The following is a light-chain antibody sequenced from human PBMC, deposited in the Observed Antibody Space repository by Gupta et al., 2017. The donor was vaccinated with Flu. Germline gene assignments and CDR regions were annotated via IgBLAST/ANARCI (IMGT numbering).Light chain of an antibody. CDR1: ALATNY. CDR3: QTGSGRPSYV. Sequence: SSDLTQPPSVSVAPGPTARITCSRHALATNYDSCIQQKPGQPPVLVMFGNPERPSGIPERFSGYNRGDTATLTITGPQAIDEAAYYCQTGSGRPSYVFGTGT. J-gene: IGLJ1*01. V-gene: IGLV3-1*01. CDR2: GNP.